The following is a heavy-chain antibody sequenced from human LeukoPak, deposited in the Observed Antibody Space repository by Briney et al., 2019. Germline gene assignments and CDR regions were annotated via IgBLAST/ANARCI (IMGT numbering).Heavy chain of an antibody. CDR1: GYTFTSYG. Sequence: ASVKVSCKASGYTFTSYGISWVREAPGQGLEWMGWISAYNGNTNYAQKLQGRVTMTTDTSTSTAYIELRSLRSDDTAVYYCARVRYDILTGYWSYFDYWGQGTLVTVSS. D-gene: IGHD3-9*01. V-gene: IGHV1-18*01. CDR2: ISAYNGNT. J-gene: IGHJ4*02. CDR3: ARVRYDILTGYWSYFDY.